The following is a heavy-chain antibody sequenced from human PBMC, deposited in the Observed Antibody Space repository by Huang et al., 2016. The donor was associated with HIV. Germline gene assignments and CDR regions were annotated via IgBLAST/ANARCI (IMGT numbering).Heavy chain of an antibody. Sequence: QVQLVQSGAEVKKPGASVKVSCKASGYTFTSSDINWVRQATGQGREWMGWMNPNSGNTGYAQKFQGRVTITRNTSISTAYMELSSLRSEDTAVYYCARAGSSWSPYYYYYMDVWGKGTTVTVSS. D-gene: IGHD6-13*01. CDR2: MNPNSGNT. J-gene: IGHJ6*03. V-gene: IGHV1-8*03. CDR1: GYTFTSSD. CDR3: ARAGSSWSPYYYYYMDV.